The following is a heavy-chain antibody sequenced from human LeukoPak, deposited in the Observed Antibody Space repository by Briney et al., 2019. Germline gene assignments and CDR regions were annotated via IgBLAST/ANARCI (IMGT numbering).Heavy chain of an antibody. D-gene: IGHD3-22*01. CDR2: ISGSGGNT. V-gene: IGHV3-23*01. CDR1: GFTFSSYA. J-gene: IGHJ4*02. Sequence: GGSLRLSCAASGFTFSSYAMSWVRQAPGKGLEWVSAISGSGGNTYYADSVKGRFTLSRDNSKNTLYLQMNSLRDEDTAVYYCARVYSSGYPLDFWGQGTLVTVSS. CDR3: ARVYSSGYPLDF.